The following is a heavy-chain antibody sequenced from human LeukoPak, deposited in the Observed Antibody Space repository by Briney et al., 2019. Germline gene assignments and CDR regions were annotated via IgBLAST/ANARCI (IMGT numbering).Heavy chain of an antibody. D-gene: IGHD1-26*01. V-gene: IGHV3-23*01. Sequence: TGGSLRLSCAASGFTFSSYAMSWVRQAPGKGLEWVSAISGSGGSTYYADSVKGRFTISRDNSKNTLYLQMNSLRAEDTVVYYCAKDRTGSPSYYFDYWGQGTLATVSS. CDR2: ISGSGGST. J-gene: IGHJ4*02. CDR3: AKDRTGSPSYYFDY. CDR1: GFTFSSYA.